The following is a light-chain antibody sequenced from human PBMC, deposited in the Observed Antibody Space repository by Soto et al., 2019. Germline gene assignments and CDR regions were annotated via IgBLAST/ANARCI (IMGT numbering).Light chain of an antibody. CDR3: QQRSNCH. CDR1: QSVSSY. CDR2: DAS. V-gene: IGKV3-11*01. Sequence: EIVLTQSPATLSLSPGERATLSCRASQSVSSYLAWYQQKPGQAPRLLIYDASNRATGIPARFSGSGSGTDFTLAISSLEPEDVAVYYCQQRSNCHFGPGTKVDIK. J-gene: IGKJ3*01.